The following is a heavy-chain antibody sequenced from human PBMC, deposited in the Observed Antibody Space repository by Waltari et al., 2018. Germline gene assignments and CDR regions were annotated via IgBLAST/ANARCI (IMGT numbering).Heavy chain of an antibody. CDR1: GYTFTDYY. V-gene: IGHV1-2*02. D-gene: IGHD3-22*01. Sequence: QVQLVQSGAEVTTPGASVKVSCKASGYTFTDYYMHWVRQDPGQGLEWMGWSNPNSGGTNYAQKFQGRVTMTRDTSISTAYMELSRLRSDDTAVYYCARASYYYDSSGYYSAFDYWGQGTLVTVSS. CDR2: SNPNSGGT. J-gene: IGHJ4*02. CDR3: ARASYYYDSSGYYSAFDY.